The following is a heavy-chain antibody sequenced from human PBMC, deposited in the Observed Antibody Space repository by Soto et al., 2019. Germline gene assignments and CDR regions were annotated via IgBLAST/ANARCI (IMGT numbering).Heavy chain of an antibody. D-gene: IGHD5-18*01. CDR1: GFIFSSYW. Sequence: EVQLVESGGGLVQPGGSLRLSCAASGFIFSSYWMLWVRQAPGKGLVWVSRINSDGSTTSYADSVKGRFTISRDNAKNTLYLQMNSLRAEDTAVYYCARVNPGYSYVNYWGQGTLVTVSS. J-gene: IGHJ4*02. V-gene: IGHV3-74*01. CDR3: ARVNPGYSYVNY. CDR2: INSDGSTT.